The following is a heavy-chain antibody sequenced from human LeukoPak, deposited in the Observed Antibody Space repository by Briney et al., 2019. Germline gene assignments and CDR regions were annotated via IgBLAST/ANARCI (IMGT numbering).Heavy chain of an antibody. D-gene: IGHD6-13*01. CDR3: ARHGSRAAAGTFYGYYYYYMDV. J-gene: IGHJ6*03. V-gene: IGHV4-34*01. CDR2: INHSGST. Sequence: PSETLSLTCAVYGGSFSGYYWSWIRQPPGKGLEWIGEINHSGSTNYNPSLKSRVTISVDTSKNQFSLKLSSVTAADTAVYYCARHGSRAAAGTFYGYYYYYMDVWGKGTTVTISS. CDR1: GGSFSGYY.